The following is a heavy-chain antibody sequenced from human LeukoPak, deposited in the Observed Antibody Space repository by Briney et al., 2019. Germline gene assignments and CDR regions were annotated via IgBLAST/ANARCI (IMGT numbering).Heavy chain of an antibody. CDR1: GFTFSSYG. Sequence: AGGSLRLSCAASGFTFSSYGMHWVRQAPGKGLEWVAVISYDGSNKYYADSVKGRFTISRDNSKNTLYLQMNSLRAEDTAVYYCAKDRDYFDYWGQGTLVTVSS. V-gene: IGHV3-30*18. J-gene: IGHJ4*02. CDR2: ISYDGSNK. D-gene: IGHD3-10*01. CDR3: AKDRDYFDY.